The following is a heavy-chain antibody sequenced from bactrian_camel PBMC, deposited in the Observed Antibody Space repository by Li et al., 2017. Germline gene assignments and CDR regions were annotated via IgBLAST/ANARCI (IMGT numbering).Heavy chain of an antibody. CDR3: AAVVPYGGSWYRCRTRLGKDNY. J-gene: IGHJ4*01. Sequence: VQLVESGGGLVQPGGSLTLSCAASGFTFSSYAITWVRQAPGKGLEWVSSSYSGGGYTYYADSVQGRFTISFDIATDTLYLQMDSPKAEDTAMYYCAAVVPYGGSWYRCRTRLGKDNYWGQGTQVTVSS. V-gene: IGHV3S31*01. CDR2: SYSGGGYT. CDR1: GFTFSSYA. D-gene: IGHD6*01.